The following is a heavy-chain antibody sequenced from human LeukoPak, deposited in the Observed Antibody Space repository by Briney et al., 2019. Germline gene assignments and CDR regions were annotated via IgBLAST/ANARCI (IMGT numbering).Heavy chain of an antibody. Sequence: ASVKVSCKASGGTFSSYAISWVRQAPGQGLEWMGGIIPIFGTANYAQKFQGRVTITADKSTSTAYMELSSLRSEDTAVYYCATAHHDWSSDYYYYMDVWGKGTTVTVSS. CDR3: ATAHHDWSSDYYYYMDV. D-gene: IGHD3-9*01. V-gene: IGHV1-69*06. CDR1: GGTFSSYA. J-gene: IGHJ6*03. CDR2: IIPIFGTA.